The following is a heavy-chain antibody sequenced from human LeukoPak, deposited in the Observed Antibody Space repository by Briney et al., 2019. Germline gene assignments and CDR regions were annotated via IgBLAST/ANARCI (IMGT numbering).Heavy chain of an antibody. D-gene: IGHD1-14*01. V-gene: IGHV1-69*13. CDR3: AAQNREVPFDY. CDR1: GGTFSSYA. Sequence: ASVKVSCKASGGTFSSYAISWVRQAPGQGLEWMGGIIPIFGTANYAQKFQGRVTITADESTSTAYMELGSLRSEDTAVYYCAAQNREVPFDYWGQGTLVTVSS. J-gene: IGHJ4*02. CDR2: IIPIFGTA.